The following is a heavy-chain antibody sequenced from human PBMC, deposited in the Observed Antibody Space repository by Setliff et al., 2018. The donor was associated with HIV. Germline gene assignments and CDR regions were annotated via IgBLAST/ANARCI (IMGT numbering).Heavy chain of an antibody. D-gene: IGHD6-13*01. CDR1: GFTLADYA. CDR2: IRNIAYGESI. V-gene: IGHV3-49*04. CDR3: TRGGGSNQYYFDY. Sequence: QPGGSLRLSCTASGFTLADYALSWVRQAPGKGLECVGFIRNIAYGESIEYAASVKDRFTISRDNSKNIAYLQMNNLKTEDTAVYYCTRGGGSNQYYFDYWGQGVPVTVSS. J-gene: IGHJ4*02.